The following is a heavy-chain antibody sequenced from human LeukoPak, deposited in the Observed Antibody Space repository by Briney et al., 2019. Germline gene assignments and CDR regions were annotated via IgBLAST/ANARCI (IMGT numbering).Heavy chain of an antibody. CDR2: IRSTGDYI. CDR1: GDGFTRHT. V-gene: IGHV3-21*05. CDR3: AREYDSRARFDS. D-gene: IGHD6-13*01. Sequence: GGSLRLTCAGSGDGFTRHTMNWVRRAPGKGLQWISYIRSTGDYIYYADSVKGRFTISRDTARTSVYLQMNSLRVEDTAIYYCAREYDSRARFDSWGQGTLVTVSS. J-gene: IGHJ4*02.